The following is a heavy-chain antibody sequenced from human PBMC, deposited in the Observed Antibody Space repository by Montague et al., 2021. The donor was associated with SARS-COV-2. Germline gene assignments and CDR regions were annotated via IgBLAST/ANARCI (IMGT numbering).Heavy chain of an antibody. V-gene: IGHV4-34*01. J-gene: IGHJ3*02. D-gene: IGHD3-9*01. CDR2: INHRGTT. CDR3: ARTRGFSEILADYVNPRDVAGKHRQKDVQPPRRALDI. Sequence: SETRSLTCAVYGGSFSGSFWTWIRQPPGKGLEWLGEINHRGTTKYNPSVESRVLMSVDTSKNQFALRLTSVTVADTAVYYCARTRGFSEILADYVNPRDVAGKHRQKDVQPPRRALDIWGQGQLVTVSS. CDR1: GGSFSGSF.